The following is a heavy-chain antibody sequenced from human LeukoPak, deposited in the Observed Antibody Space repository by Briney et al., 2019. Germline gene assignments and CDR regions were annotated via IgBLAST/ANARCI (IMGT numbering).Heavy chain of an antibody. V-gene: IGHV3-23*01. CDR2: ISDSGGGT. Sequence: GGSLRLSRAASGFTFSSYSMNWFRQAPGKGLEWVSTISDSGGGTYFADSVQGRFTISRDNSKNTLYLQMNTLRAEDTAVYYCARDRSSTWGTHLDYWGQGTLVTVSS. CDR3: ARDRSSTWGTHLDY. D-gene: IGHD1-14*01. J-gene: IGHJ4*02. CDR1: GFTFSSYS.